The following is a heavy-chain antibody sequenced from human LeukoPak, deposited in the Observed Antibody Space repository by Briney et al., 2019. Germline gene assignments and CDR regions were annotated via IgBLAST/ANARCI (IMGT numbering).Heavy chain of an antibody. V-gene: IGHV3-66*01. Sequence: GGSLRLSCVVSGLTFSSYSMSWVRQAPGKGLEWVSVIYSGGSTYYADSVKARFTISRDKSKSTVYLQMNNLRAEDTAVYYCATDGGRREFDYWGQGTLVTVSS. CDR2: IYSGGST. CDR3: ATDGGRREFDY. CDR1: GLTFSSYS. J-gene: IGHJ4*02. D-gene: IGHD3-3*01.